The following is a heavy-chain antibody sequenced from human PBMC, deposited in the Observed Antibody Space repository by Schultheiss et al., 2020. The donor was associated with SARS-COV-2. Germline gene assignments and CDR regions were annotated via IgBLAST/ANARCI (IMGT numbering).Heavy chain of an antibody. Sequence: SQTLSLTCTVSGGSISSSSYYWGWIRQPPGKGLEWIGSIYYSGSTYYNPSLKSRVSISVDKSKNQFSLKLSSVTAADTAIYYCARGVTFGGVIAQNWFDPWGQGTLVTVSS. CDR2: IYYSGST. V-gene: IGHV4-39*07. CDR1: GGSISSSSYY. J-gene: IGHJ5*02. CDR3: ARGVTFGGVIAQNWFDP. D-gene: IGHD3-16*02.